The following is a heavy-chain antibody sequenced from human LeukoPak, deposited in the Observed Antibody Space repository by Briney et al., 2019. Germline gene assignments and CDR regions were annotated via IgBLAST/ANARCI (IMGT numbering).Heavy chain of an antibody. J-gene: IGHJ4*02. Sequence: AGGSLRLSCAASGFSVSAYWMSWVRQAPGKGLEWVANIKQDGSEKFYVDSVKGRFTISRDNAKNSLYLQMNSLRAEDTAVYYCARTVGSTPFDYWGQGTLVTVSS. D-gene: IGHD4-23*01. CDR2: IKQDGSEK. V-gene: IGHV3-7*01. CDR3: ARTVGSTPFDY. CDR1: GFSVSAYW.